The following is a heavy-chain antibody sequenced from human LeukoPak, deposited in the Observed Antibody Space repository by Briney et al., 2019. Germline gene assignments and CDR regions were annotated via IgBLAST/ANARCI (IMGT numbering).Heavy chain of an antibody. D-gene: IGHD2-2*01. CDR2: IWYDGSDK. J-gene: IGHJ4*02. CDR1: GFTFSSYG. CDR3: AKDREGVPAVY. V-gene: IGHV3-33*06. Sequence: GGSLRLSCAASGFTFSSYGMHWVRQPAGKGLEWVAVIWYDGSDKYYADSVKGRFTISRDNSKNTLYLQLNSLRAEDTAVYYCAKDREGVPAVYWGQGTLVTVSS.